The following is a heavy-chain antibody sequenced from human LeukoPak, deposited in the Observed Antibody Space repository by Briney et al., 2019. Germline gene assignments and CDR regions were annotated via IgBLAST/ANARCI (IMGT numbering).Heavy chain of an antibody. D-gene: IGHD3-22*01. Sequence: GGSLRLSCAASRFTFSSYGMHWVRQAPGKGLEWVAVIWYDRSNKYYADSVKGRLTISRDNSKNTLYLQLNSLRAEDTAVYYCARGAGGYYYNDYYYGMDVWGQGTTVTVSS. CDR1: RFTFSSYG. J-gene: IGHJ6*02. V-gene: IGHV3-33*01. CDR2: IWYDRSNK. CDR3: ARGAGGYYYNDYYYGMDV.